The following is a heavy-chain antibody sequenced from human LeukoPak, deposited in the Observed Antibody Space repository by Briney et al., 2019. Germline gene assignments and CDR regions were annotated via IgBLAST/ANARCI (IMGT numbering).Heavy chain of an antibody. CDR3: AKYWNYGAGSYYPLDY. Sequence: GRSLRLLRAASVFTFRIYAMSWAPEAPGKGLEWVSDLSRRRGSAYYADSGKGRFTICRDMAKNTLWLKMNSLRAEDTAVYYWAKYWNYGAGSYYPLDYWGQGTLVTVSS. CDR2: LSRRRGSA. D-gene: IGHD3-10*01. V-gene: IGHV3-23*01. CDR1: VFTFRIYA. J-gene: IGHJ4*02.